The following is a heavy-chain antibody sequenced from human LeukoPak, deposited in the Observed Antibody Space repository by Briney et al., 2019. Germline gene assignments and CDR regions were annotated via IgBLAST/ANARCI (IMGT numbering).Heavy chain of an antibody. V-gene: IGHV3-30-3*01. CDR3: AKDYHWLVDY. J-gene: IGHJ4*02. CDR2: ISSDGSKK. Sequence: GGSRRLSCAASGFTFSSYEMNWVRQAPGKGLEWVAIISSDGSKKYYADSVKGRFTISRDNSKNTLYLQMDSLRGEDTAVYYCAKDYHWLVDYWGQGTLVTVSS. D-gene: IGHD1-1*01. CDR1: GFTFSSYE.